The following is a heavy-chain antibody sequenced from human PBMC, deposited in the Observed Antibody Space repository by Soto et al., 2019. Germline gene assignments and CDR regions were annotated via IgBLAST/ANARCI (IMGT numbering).Heavy chain of an antibody. D-gene: IGHD3-3*01. V-gene: IGHV4-30-4*01. CDR1: GGSISSGDYY. J-gene: IGHJ4*02. CDR3: ARGSYYDFWSGYL. CDR2: IYYSGST. Sequence: SETLSLTCTVSGGSISSGDYYWSWIRQPPGKGLEWIGYIYYSGSTYYNPSLKSRVTISVGTSKNQFSLKLSPVTAADTAVYYCARGSYYDFWSGYLWGQGTLVTVSS.